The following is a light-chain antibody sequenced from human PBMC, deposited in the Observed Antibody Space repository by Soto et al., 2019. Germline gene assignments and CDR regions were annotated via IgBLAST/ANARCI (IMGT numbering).Light chain of an antibody. CDR2: EVS. Sequence: QSALTQPPSASGSPGQSVTISCTGTSGDVGGYNYVSWYQQHPGKAPKLMIFEVSERPSGVPDRFSASKSGNTASLTVSGLQAEDEADYYCRSYAGGNYCVFGTGTKVTVL. CDR3: RSYAGGNYCV. J-gene: IGLJ1*01. CDR1: SGDVGGYNY. V-gene: IGLV2-8*01.